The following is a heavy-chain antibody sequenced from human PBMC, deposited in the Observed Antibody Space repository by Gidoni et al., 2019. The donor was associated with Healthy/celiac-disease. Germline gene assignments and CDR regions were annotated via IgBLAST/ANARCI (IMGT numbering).Heavy chain of an antibody. Sequence: EVQLVESGGGLVQHGGSLRLYCAASGFTFSSYWMSWVRQAPGKGLEWVANIKQDGSEKYYVDSVKGRFTISRYNAKNSLYLQMNSLRAEDTAVYYCARMIRGDSSGYYPYYFDYWGQGTLVTVSS. CDR3: ARMIRGDSSGYYPYYFDY. CDR2: IKQDGSEK. CDR1: GFTFSSYW. D-gene: IGHD3-22*01. J-gene: IGHJ4*02. V-gene: IGHV3-7*01.